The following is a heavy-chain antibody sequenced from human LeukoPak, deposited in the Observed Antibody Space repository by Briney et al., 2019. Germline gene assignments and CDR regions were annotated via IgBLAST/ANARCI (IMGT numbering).Heavy chain of an antibody. CDR1: GYTFTSYA. CDR3: VTDYDIWSGYYY. Sequence: ASVKVSCKASGYTFTSYAMHWVRQAPGQRLEWMGWINAGNGNTKYSQKFQGRVTITRDTSASTAYMELSSLRSEDTAVYYCVTDYDIWSGYYYWGQGTLVTVSS. V-gene: IGHV1-3*01. D-gene: IGHD3-3*01. CDR2: INAGNGNT. J-gene: IGHJ4*02.